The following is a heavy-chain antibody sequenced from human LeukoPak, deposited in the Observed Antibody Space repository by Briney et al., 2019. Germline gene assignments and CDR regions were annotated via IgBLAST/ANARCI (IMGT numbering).Heavy chain of an antibody. Sequence: GGSLRLSCAASGFTFSHYWMGWVRQAPGKGLDWVANIKHDEIENYLADSVTGRFTISRDNAENSLFLRMNSLRPDDTAVYFCVKLVVVTATYWYFDVWGRGTPITVSS. D-gene: IGHD2-21*02. CDR2: IKHDEIEN. CDR1: GFTFSHYW. V-gene: IGHV3-7*01. CDR3: VKLVVVTATYWYFDV. J-gene: IGHJ2*01.